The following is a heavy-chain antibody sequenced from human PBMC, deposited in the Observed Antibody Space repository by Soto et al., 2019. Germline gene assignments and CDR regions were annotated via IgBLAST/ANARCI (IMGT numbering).Heavy chain of an antibody. Sequence: PGGSLRLSCAASGFTFSSYSMNWVRQAPGKGLEWVSSISSSSSYIYYADSVKGRFTISRDNAKNSLYLQMNSLRAEDTAVYYCARDYILTGYDAFDIWGQGTMVTVSS. V-gene: IGHV3-21*01. CDR3: ARDYILTGYDAFDI. D-gene: IGHD3-9*01. CDR1: GFTFSSYS. CDR2: ISSSSSYI. J-gene: IGHJ3*02.